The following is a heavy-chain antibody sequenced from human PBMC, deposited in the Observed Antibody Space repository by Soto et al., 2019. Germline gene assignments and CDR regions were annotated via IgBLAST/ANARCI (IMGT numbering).Heavy chain of an antibody. V-gene: IGHV4-4*02. CDR2: ISHGGST. D-gene: IGHD1-20*01. Sequence: QVQLQESGPGLVKPSETLSLTCVVSGGSINSSYWWNWVRQPPGKGLEWIGEISHGGSTNFNPSLKSRATRSVDKSKNQLSLKLDSVTAADTAVYYCAREVSGIQAFDYWGQGTLVTVSS. CDR3: AREVSGIQAFDY. CDR1: GGSINSSYW. J-gene: IGHJ4*02.